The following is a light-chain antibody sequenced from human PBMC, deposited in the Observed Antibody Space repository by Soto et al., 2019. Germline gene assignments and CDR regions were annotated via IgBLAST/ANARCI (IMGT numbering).Light chain of an antibody. CDR3: NSYTSSSTFV. J-gene: IGLJ1*01. Sequence: QSALTQPASVSGSPGQSITISCAGTSSDVGGYNYVSWYQHHPGKAPKLMIYDVSNRPSGVSNRFSDSKSGNTASLTISGLQAEDEADYYCNSYTSSSTFVFGTGTKLTVL. CDR1: SSDVGGYNY. V-gene: IGLV2-14*03. CDR2: DVS.